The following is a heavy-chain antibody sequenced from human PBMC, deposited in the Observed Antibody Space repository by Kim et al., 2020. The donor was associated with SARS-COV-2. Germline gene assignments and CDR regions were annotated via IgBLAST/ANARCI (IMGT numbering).Heavy chain of an antibody. J-gene: IGHJ4*01. Sequence: SETLSLTCNVSGTSISTNDYYWAWIRQQPGKGLECIGYIYYSGRTYYNPSLRSRVTISIDTSKNQFSLKVTSVTAADSAVYFCARIVDTTFVCRWHFDY. CDR2: IYYSGRT. V-gene: IGHV4-31*03. CDR1: GTSISTNDYY. D-gene: IGHD5-18*01. CDR3: ARIVDTTFVCRWHFDY.